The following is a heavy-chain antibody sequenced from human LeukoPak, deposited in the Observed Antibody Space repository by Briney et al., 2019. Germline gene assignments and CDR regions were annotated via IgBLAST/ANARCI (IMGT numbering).Heavy chain of an antibody. CDR1: GFTFSDYY. V-gene: IGHV3-11*01. CDR2: ISSFGSTI. J-gene: IGHJ4*02. D-gene: IGHD3-16*01. CDR3: ARISRSDGGGFDY. Sequence: PGGSLRLSCAASGFTFSDYYMSWIRQAPGKGLEWVSYISSFGSTIYYADSVKGRFTLSRDNAKNSLYLQTNSLRTEDTAVYYCARISRSDGGGFDYWGQGTLVTVSS.